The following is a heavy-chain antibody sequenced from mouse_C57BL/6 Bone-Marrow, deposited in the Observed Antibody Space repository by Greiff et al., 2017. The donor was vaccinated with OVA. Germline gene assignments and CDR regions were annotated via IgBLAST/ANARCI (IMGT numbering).Heavy chain of an antibody. V-gene: IGHV1-19*01. CDR3: ARYGITTVVVDY. CDR2: INPYNGGT. J-gene: IGHJ2*01. D-gene: IGHD1-1*01. CDR1: GYTFTDYY. Sequence: EVQLQQSGPVLVKPGASVKMSCKASGYTFTDYYMNWVKQSHGKSLEWIGVINPYNGGTSYNQKFKGKATLTVDKSSSTAYMELNSLTSEDSAVYYCARYGITTVVVDYWGQGTTLTVSS.